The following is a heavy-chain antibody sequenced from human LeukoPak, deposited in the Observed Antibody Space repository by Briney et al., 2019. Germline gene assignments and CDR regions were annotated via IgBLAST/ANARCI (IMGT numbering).Heavy chain of an antibody. CDR2: IYSGDST. J-gene: IGHJ4*02. CDR3: ARRSGVSAAWDFDY. D-gene: IGHD1-26*01. CDR1: GFTVSSNY. V-gene: IGHV3-53*01. Sequence: GGSLRLSCAASGFTVSSNYMSWVRQAPGKGLEWVSVIYSGDSTYYADSVKGRFTISRDNSKNTLYLQMNSPRAEDTAVYYCARRSGVSAAWDFDYWGQGTLVTVSS.